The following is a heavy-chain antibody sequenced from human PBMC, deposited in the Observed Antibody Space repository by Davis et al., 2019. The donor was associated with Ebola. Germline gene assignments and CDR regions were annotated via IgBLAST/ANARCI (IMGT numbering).Heavy chain of an antibody. Sequence: HSQTLSLTCAISGDSVSSNSAAWNWIRQSPSRGLEWLGRAYYRSKWYNDYAVSVKSRITINPDTSKNQFSLQLNSVTPEDTAVYYCARATDYGGNSWPDFQHWGQGTLVTVSS. CDR3: ARATDYGGNSWPDFQH. CDR2: AYYRSKWYN. CDR1: GDSVSSNSAA. V-gene: IGHV6-1*01. D-gene: IGHD4-23*01. J-gene: IGHJ1*01.